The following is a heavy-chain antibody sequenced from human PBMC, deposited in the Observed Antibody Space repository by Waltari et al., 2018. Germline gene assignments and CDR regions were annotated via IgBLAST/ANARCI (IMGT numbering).Heavy chain of an antibody. CDR1: GFTFSSYG. V-gene: IGHV3-33*01. CDR3: AREYTVTTKGAGFDY. Sequence: QVQLVESGGGVVQPGRSLRLSCAASGFTFSSYGMHWVRQAPGKGLEWVAVIWYDGSNKYYADSVKGRFTISRDNSKNTLYLQMNSLRAEDTAVYYCAREYTVTTKGAGFDYWGQGTLVTVSS. D-gene: IGHD4-17*01. CDR2: IWYDGSNK. J-gene: IGHJ4*02.